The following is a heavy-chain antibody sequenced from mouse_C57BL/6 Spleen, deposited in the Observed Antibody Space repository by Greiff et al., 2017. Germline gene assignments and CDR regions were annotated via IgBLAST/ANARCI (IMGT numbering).Heavy chain of an antibody. D-gene: IGHD1-1*01. CDR3: ARSGYYCSSHYAMDY. CDR2: ISPRSGNT. J-gene: IGHJ4*01. CDR1: GYTFTSYG. Sequence: QVQLKESGAELARPGASVKLSCKASGYTFTSYGISWVKQRTGQGLEWIGEISPRSGNTYYNEKFKGKATLTADKSSSTAYMEIRSLTSEDSAVYFCARSGYYCSSHYAMDYWGQGTSVTVSS. V-gene: IGHV1-81*01.